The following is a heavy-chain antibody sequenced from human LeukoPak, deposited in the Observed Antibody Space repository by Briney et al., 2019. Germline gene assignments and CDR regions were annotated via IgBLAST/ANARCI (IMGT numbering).Heavy chain of an antibody. D-gene: IGHD4-17*01. CDR3: GRVMTTVTTFKTYSYGMDV. J-gene: IGHJ6*02. V-gene: IGHV4-34*01. Sequence: PSETLSLTCAVYGGSFSGSYWTWIRQPPGKGLEWIGEINHSGSTNYNPSLKSRVTISLDTSKNQFSLRLSSVTAADTAVYYCGRVMTTVTTFKTYSYGMDVWGQGTTVTVSS. CDR2: INHSGST. CDR1: GGSFSGSY.